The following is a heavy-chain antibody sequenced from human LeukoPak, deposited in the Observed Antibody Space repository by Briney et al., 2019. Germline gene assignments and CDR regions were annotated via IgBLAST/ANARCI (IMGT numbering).Heavy chain of an antibody. CDR3: ARVVRYGSGSYSLDY. CDR1: GGSIISGDYY. V-gene: IGHV4-30-4*08. CDR2: IYHNGDT. J-gene: IGHJ4*02. D-gene: IGHD3-10*01. Sequence: PSETLSLTCIVSGGSIISGDYYWSWIRQPPGKGLEWIGYIYHNGDTYYNPSLKSRVSISVDTSNNQFSLKLTPVTAAHTALYYCARVVRYGSGSYSLDYWGQGTLVTVSS.